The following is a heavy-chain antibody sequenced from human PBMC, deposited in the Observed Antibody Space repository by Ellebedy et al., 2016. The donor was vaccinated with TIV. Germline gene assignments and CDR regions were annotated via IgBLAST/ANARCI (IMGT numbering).Heavy chain of an antibody. D-gene: IGHD3-10*01. CDR3: ARGGELLSDFDY. CDR2: IYTSGST. J-gene: IGHJ4*02. Sequence: SETLSLXCTVSGGSISSYYWSWIRQPAGKGLEWIGRIYTSGSTNYNPSLKSRVTMSVDTSKNQFSLKLSSVTAADTAVYYCARGGELLSDFDYWGQGTLVTVSS. CDR1: GGSISSYY. V-gene: IGHV4-4*07.